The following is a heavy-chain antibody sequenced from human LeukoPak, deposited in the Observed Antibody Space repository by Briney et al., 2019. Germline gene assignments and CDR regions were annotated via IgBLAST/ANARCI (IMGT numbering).Heavy chain of an antibody. CDR3: ARDCSGGSCYLGY. D-gene: IGHD2-15*01. Sequence: ASVKVSCKASGYTFTIYDITWVRQAPGQGLEWMGSISAYSGNTNYAQKLQGRVTMTTDTSTSTAYMELRSLRSDDTAMYYCARDCSGGSCYLGYWGQGTLVTVSS. J-gene: IGHJ4*02. CDR2: ISAYSGNT. V-gene: IGHV1-18*01. CDR1: GYTFTIYD.